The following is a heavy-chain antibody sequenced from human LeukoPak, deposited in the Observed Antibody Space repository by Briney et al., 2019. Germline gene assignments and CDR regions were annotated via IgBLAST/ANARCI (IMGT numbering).Heavy chain of an antibody. V-gene: IGHV1-69*13. Sequence: SVKVSCKASRYTFSSYYMHWVRQAPGQGLEQMGGTIPIFGTANYAQKFQARVTITADESTSTAYMELSSLRSEDTAVYYCARAQGGSYSLAIWFDPWGQGTLVTVSS. CDR1: RYTFSSYY. D-gene: IGHD1-26*01. J-gene: IGHJ5*02. CDR3: ARAQGGSYSLAIWFDP. CDR2: TIPIFGTA.